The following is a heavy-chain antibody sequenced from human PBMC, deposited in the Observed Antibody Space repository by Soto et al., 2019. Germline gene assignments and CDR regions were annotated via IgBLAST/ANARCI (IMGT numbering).Heavy chain of an antibody. D-gene: IGHD3-22*01. CDR3: AAGYYYDSSGYPDAFDI. V-gene: IGHV1-58*01. Sequence: SVKVSCKASGFTFTSSAVQWVRQARGQRLEWIGWIVVGSGNTNYAQKFQERVTITRDMSTSTAYMELSSLRSEDTAVYYCAAGYYYDSSGYPDAFDIWGQGTMVTVSS. CDR2: IVVGSGNT. J-gene: IGHJ3*02. CDR1: GFTFTSSA.